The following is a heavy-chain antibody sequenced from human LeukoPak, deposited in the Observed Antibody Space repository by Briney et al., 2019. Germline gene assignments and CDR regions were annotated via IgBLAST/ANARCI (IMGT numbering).Heavy chain of an antibody. V-gene: IGHV3-23*01. D-gene: IGHD6-6*01. CDR3: AKSSWPRFED. CDR2: ISSRGGST. CDR1: GFTFSSYA. J-gene: IGHJ4*02. Sequence: GRSLRLSCAASGFTFSSYAMHWVRQAPGKGLEWVSIISSRGGSTYYAESVKGRFTISRDSSKNTVYLQMNSLRPDDTAVYYCAKSSWPRFEDWGQGTLVTVSS.